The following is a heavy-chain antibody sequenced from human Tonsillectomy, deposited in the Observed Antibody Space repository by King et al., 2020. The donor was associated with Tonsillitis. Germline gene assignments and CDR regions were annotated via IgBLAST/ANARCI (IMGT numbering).Heavy chain of an antibody. CDR3: ARVLTMVLGVITTWFDP. J-gene: IGHJ5*02. D-gene: IGHD3-10*01. V-gene: IGHV1-2*02. CDR1: GYTFTGYY. CDR2: INPNSGGT. Sequence: VQLVESGAEVKKPGASVKVSCKASGYTFTGYYMHWVRQAPGQGLEWMGWINPNSGGTNYAQKFQGRVTMNMDTSISTAYMELSRLRSDDTGVYYCARVLTMVLGVITTWFDPWGQGTLFTVSS.